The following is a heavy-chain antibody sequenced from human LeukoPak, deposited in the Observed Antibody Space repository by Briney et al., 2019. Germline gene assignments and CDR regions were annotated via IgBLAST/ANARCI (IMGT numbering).Heavy chain of an antibody. J-gene: IGHJ4*02. V-gene: IGHV1-69-2*01. CDR3: ATLTIVVVPAAIIDY. Sequence: ASVKISCKVSGYTFTDYYMHWVQQAPGKGLEWMGLVDPEDGETIYAEKFQGRVTITADTSTGTAYMELSSLRSEDTAVYYCATLTIVVVPAAIIDYWGQGTLVTVSS. D-gene: IGHD2-2*01. CDR2: VDPEDGET. CDR1: GYTFTDYY.